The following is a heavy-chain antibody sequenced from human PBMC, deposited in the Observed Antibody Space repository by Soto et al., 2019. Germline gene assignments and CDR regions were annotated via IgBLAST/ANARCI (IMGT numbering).Heavy chain of an antibody. V-gene: IGHV3-33*01. J-gene: IGHJ4*02. D-gene: IGHD3-3*01. CDR1: GFTFSSYG. CDR3: ARDSARITIFGVVAPGDY. Sequence: GGSLRLSCAASGFTFSSYGMHWVRQAPGKGLEWVAVIWYDGSNKYYADSVKGRFTISRENSKNTLYRQMNSLRAEDTAVYYCARDSARITIFGVVAPGDYWGQGTLVTVSS. CDR2: IWYDGSNK.